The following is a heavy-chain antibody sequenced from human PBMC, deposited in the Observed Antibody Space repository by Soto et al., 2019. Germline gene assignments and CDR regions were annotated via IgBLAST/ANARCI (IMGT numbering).Heavy chain of an antibody. J-gene: IGHJ2*01. D-gene: IGHD2-15*01. CDR2: IWYDGSNK. CDR1: GFTFSSYG. Sequence: QVQLVESGGGVVQPGRSLRISCAASGFTFSSYGMHWVRQAPGKGLEWVAVIWYDGSNKYYADSVKGRFTISRDNSKNTLYLQMNSLRAEDTAVYYCARDRGGYCSGGSCYSGWYFDLWGRGTLVTVSS. CDR3: ARDRGGYCSGGSCYSGWYFDL. V-gene: IGHV3-33*01.